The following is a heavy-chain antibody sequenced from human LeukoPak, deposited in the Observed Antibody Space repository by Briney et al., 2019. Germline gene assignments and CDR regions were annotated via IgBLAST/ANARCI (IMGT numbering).Heavy chain of an antibody. CDR2: MSNSGST. CDR3: ARHSQAAAGRGIDY. CDR1: GGSISSSSYY. J-gene: IGHJ4*02. D-gene: IGHD6-13*01. Sequence: SETLSLTCTVSGGSISSSSYYWGWIRQSPGKGLEWIGTMSNSGSTYYNPSLKSRVTISGDTAKNQFSLKLSSVTAADTAVYYCARHSQAAAGRGIDYWGQGTLVTVSS. V-gene: IGHV4-39*01.